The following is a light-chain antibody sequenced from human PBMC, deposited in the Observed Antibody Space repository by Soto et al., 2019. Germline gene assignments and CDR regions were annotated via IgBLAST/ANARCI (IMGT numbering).Light chain of an antibody. V-gene: IGKV3D-20*02. CDR2: DVS. Sequence: EIVLTQSPGTLSLSPGERATLSCRASQSVSSYLAWYQQTAGQAPRLLMYDVSIRATGIPDRFSGSGSGTDFTLTIGRLEPEDFAVYYCQQFADSYTFGQGTKLEIK. CDR3: QQFADSYT. J-gene: IGKJ2*01. CDR1: QSVSSY.